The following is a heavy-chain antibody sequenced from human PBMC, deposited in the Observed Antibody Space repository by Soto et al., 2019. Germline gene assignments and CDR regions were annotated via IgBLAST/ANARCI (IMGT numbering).Heavy chain of an antibody. V-gene: IGHV3-48*03. CDR3: ARGYCSGSTCYSGGY. Sequence: PWGSLRLSCAASGFIFSNYEMNWVRQAPGKGLEWLSYIASNGNTIYYANSVKGRFTVSRDNARGSLFLQMNSLRAADTAVYYCARGYCSGSTCYSGGYWGQGTMVTVSS. CDR1: GFIFSNYE. CDR2: IASNGNTI. D-gene: IGHD2-15*01. J-gene: IGHJ4*02.